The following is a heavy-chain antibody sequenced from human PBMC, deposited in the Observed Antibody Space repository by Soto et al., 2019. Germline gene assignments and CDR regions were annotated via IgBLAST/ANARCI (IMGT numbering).Heavy chain of an antibody. D-gene: IGHD3-9*01. J-gene: IGHJ6*02. CDR1: GGTFSSYA. Sequence: GASVKVSCKASGGTFSSYAISWVRQAPGQGLEWMGGIIPIFGTANYAQKFQGRVTITADESTSTAYMELSSLRSEDTAVYYCARGGYDILTGPRIYYGMDVWGQGTTVTVSS. V-gene: IGHV1-69*13. CDR3: ARGGYDILTGPRIYYGMDV. CDR2: IIPIFGTA.